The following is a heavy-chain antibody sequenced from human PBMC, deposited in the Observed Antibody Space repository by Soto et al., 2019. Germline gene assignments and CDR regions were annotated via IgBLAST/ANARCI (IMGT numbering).Heavy chain of an antibody. V-gene: IGHV3-72*01. CDR1: GFTFSDHY. CDR2: TRNKAMSYTT. J-gene: IGHJ3*02. Sequence: PGGSLRLSCAASGFTFSDHYMDWVRQSPGKGLEWVGRTRNKAMSYTTEYAASVKGRFTISRDDSKNSLYLQMNGLKTEDTALYYCARVVSSSRGLDAFDIWGQGTMVTVST. CDR3: ARVVSSSRGLDAFDI. D-gene: IGHD6-13*01.